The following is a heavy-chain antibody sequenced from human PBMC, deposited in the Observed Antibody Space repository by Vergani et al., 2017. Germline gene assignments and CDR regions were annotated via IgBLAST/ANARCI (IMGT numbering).Heavy chain of an antibody. CDR2: ITYNGGRT. V-gene: IGHV3-23*01. Sequence: EVQLLESGGGSVQPGESLRLSCAASGFPFNIYAMRWVRQAPGKGLEWVSTITYNGGRTYYADSVTGRFTISRDNSKNTLYLQMNSLRAEDTAVYYCAKDRKDCSSTSCYPYNWFDPWGQGTLVTVSS. CDR3: AKDRKDCSSTSCYPYNWFDP. D-gene: IGHD2-2*01. J-gene: IGHJ5*02. CDR1: GFPFNIYA.